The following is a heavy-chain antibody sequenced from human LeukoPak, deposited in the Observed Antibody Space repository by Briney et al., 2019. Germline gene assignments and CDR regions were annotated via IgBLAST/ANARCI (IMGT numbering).Heavy chain of an antibody. D-gene: IGHD3-22*01. J-gene: IGHJ4*02. CDR1: GFTFSTYA. CDR3: AKNGYDSSGYLYFDY. Sequence: GGSLRLSCAASGFTFSTYAMSWVRQAPGKGLEWVSAISGSGGSTYYADSVKGRFTISRDSSENTLYLQMDSLRAEDTAVYYCAKNGYDSSGYLYFDYWGQGTLVTVSS. CDR2: ISGSGGST. V-gene: IGHV3-23*01.